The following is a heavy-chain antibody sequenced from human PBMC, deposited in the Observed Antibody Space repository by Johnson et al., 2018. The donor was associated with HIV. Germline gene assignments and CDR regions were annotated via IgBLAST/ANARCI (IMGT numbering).Heavy chain of an antibody. Sequence: AQLVESGGGLVQPGGSLRLSCAASGFTFSSYWMHWVRQAPGKGLVWVSRINTDGSSTTYADSVKGRFTISRDNAKNTLYPQMNRLRVEDTAVYYCARGREMAKRTGAYDSWGQGTMVTVSS. V-gene: IGHV3-74*01. CDR1: GFTFSSYW. J-gene: IGHJ3*02. CDR2: INTDGSST. CDR3: ARGREMAKRTGAYDS. D-gene: IGHD5-24*01.